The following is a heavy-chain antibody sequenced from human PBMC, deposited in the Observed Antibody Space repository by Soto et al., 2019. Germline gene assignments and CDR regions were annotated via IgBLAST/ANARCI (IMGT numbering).Heavy chain of an antibody. CDR1: GGSISSGGYS. CDR3: ARDYYGMDV. V-gene: IGHV4-30-2*06. J-gene: IGHJ6*02. Sequence: QLQLQESGPGLVKPSQTLSLTCTVSGGSISSGGYSWTWIRQSPGKGLEWIGYTYQSGSAYYNPSLKSRVTISVDRSKNQFSLNLTSVTAADTAVYYCARDYYGMDVWGQGTTVTVSS. CDR2: TYQSGSA.